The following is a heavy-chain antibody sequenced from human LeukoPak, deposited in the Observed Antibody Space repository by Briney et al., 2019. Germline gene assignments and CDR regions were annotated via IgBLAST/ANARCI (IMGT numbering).Heavy chain of an antibody. CDR2: INPSGGST. D-gene: IGHD1-1*01. J-gene: IGHJ5*02. CDR1: GYTFTSYC. Sequence: AASVKVSCKASGYTFTSYCMHWVRQAPGQGLEWMGIINPSGGSTSYAQKFQGRVTMTRDTSTSTVYMELSSLRSEDTAVYYCARGGTTSLLPRSWFDPWGQGTLVTVSS. CDR3: ARGGTTSLLPRSWFDP. V-gene: IGHV1-46*01.